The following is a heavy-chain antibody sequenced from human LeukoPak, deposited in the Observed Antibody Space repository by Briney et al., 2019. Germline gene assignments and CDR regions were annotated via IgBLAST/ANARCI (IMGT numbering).Heavy chain of an antibody. Sequence: GGSLRLSCAASGFTFSSYGMHWVRQAPGKGLEWVAFIRYDGSNKYYADSVKGRFTISRDNSKNTLYLQMNSLRAEDTAVYYCANTGGHGSGWYSVYWGQGTLVTVSS. CDR1: GFTFSSYG. J-gene: IGHJ4*02. CDR3: ANTGGHGSGWYSVY. CDR2: IRYDGSNK. V-gene: IGHV3-30*02. D-gene: IGHD6-19*01.